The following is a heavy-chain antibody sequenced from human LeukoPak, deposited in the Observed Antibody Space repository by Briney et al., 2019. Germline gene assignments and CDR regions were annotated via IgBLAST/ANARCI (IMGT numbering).Heavy chain of an antibody. V-gene: IGHV3-43*01. CDR2: ISWEGDTT. CDR1: GFTFNDYA. J-gene: IGHJ4*02. Sequence: PGGSLRLSCAASGFTFNDYAMHWVRQPPGKGLEWVALISWEGDTTYYADSVRGRFTISRDNSKNSLYIQINSLRTEDTAFYYCTRDTDYGSATNYFDSWGQGTLVSVSS. CDR3: TRDTDYGSATNYFDS. D-gene: IGHD3-10*01.